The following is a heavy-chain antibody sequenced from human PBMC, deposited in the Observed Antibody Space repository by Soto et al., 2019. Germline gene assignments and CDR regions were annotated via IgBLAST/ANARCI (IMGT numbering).Heavy chain of an antibody. Sequence: ASETLSLTCTVSGGSISSGDYYWSWIRQPPGKGLEWIGYIYYSGSTYYNPSLKSRVTISVDTSKNQFSLKLSSVTAADTAVYYCARHSTAAAGTTFYYYGMDVWGQGTTVTAP. J-gene: IGHJ6*02. CDR1: GGSISSGDYY. D-gene: IGHD6-13*01. CDR3: ARHSTAAAGTTFYYYGMDV. V-gene: IGHV4-30-4*01. CDR2: IYYSGST.